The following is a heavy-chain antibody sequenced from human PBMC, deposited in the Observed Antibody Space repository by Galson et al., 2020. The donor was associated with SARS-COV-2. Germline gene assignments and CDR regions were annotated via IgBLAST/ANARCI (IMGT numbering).Heavy chain of an antibody. D-gene: IGHD3-10*01. Sequence: GSLRLSCAASGFTFNNAYMNWVRQAPGKGLEWVGHVKNKADGGSTDYAAPVKGRFIISRDDSKNTLYLEMNSQKTEDTAVYYCSTVVYGWGKGTLVTVSS. CDR3: STVVYG. J-gene: IGHJ4*02. CDR1: GFTFNNAY. CDR2: VKNKADGGST. V-gene: IGHV3-15*01.